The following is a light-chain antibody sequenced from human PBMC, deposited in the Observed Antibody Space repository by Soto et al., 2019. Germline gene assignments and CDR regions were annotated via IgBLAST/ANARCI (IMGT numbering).Light chain of an antibody. CDR1: QSVSSTY. V-gene: IGKV3-20*01. CDR2: GES. J-gene: IGKJ2*01. CDR3: QQYSSSPRT. Sequence: EIVLTQSPGTLSLSPGERATLSCRASQSVSSTYLAWYQQKPGQAPRLLIYGESSRATAIPDRFSGSGSGTDFTLTISRLEPEDFAVYYCQQYSSSPRTFGQGTKLEIK.